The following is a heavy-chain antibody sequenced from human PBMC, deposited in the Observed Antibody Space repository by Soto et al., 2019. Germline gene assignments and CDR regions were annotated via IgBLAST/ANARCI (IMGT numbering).Heavy chain of an antibody. V-gene: IGHV1-3*01. CDR3: AVLGYYDSSGYPMAFDI. CDR2: INAGNGNT. D-gene: IGHD3-22*01. Sequence: ASVKVSCKASGYTFTSYAMHWVRQAPGQRLEWMGWINAGNGNTKYSQKFQGRVTITRDTSASTAYMELSSLRSEDTAVYYCAVLGYYDSSGYPMAFDIWGQGTMVTVSS. CDR1: GYTFTSYA. J-gene: IGHJ3*02.